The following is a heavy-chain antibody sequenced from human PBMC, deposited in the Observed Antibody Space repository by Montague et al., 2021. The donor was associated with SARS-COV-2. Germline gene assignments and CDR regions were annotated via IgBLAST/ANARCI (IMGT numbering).Heavy chain of an antibody. CDR2: IFTKAGT. D-gene: IGHD3-10*01. Sequence: SETLSLTCAVSGVSISEFGWSWVRQSPTKGLEWVAFIFTKAGTSYSPSLESRLTVSLDTSKNQVSLNLTSVTAADTAVYYCARHYASGTYPLDLWGREPLVTVSS. J-gene: IGHJ5*02. CDR1: GVSISEFG. CDR3: ARHYASGTYPLDL. V-gene: IGHV4-4*08.